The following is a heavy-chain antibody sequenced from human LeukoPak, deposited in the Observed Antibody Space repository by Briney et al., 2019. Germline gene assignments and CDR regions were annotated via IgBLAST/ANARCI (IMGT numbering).Heavy chain of an antibody. CDR2: ISSSGSTI. J-gene: IGHJ6*03. CDR1: GFTFSDYY. V-gene: IGHV3-11*04. Sequence: GGSLRLSCAASGFTFSDYYMSWIRQAPGKGLEWVSYISSSGSTIYYADSVKGRFTISRDNAENSLYLQMNSLRAEDTAVYYCARAKRNGYYYYYYYMDVWGKGTTVTVSS. CDR3: ARAKRNGYYYYYYYMDV. D-gene: IGHD2-2*03.